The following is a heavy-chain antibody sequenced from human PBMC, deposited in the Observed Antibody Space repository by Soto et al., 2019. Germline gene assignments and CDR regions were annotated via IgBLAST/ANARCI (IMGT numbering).Heavy chain of an antibody. CDR3: ALDTSGGAVLFDP. CDR1: GGTFTSYA. V-gene: IGHV1-69*12. D-gene: IGHD3-22*01. J-gene: IGHJ5*02. Sequence: QVQLVQSGAEVKKPGSSVKVSCKASGGTFTSYALSWVRQAPGQGLEWMGGIIPISGRTNYAQRFQGRVSITAVESTTTAYMELASLRSDDTAVYYCALDTSGGAVLFDPWGQGSLVTVSS. CDR2: IIPISGRT.